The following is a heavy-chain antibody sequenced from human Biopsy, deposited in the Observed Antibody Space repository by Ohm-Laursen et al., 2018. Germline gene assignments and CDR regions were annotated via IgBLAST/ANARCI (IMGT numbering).Heavy chain of an antibody. J-gene: IGHJ1*01. D-gene: IGHD3-9*01. CDR2: NIPILGTG. CDR1: EGTFSNYG. Sequence: SVKVSCKAPEGTFSNYGVNWVRQAPGQGLEWLGGNIPILGTGNYAQKFQDRVTVAADTSTSTATMELRGLRSDDTAVYYCATKLTGYFHHWGQGTLVIVSS. V-gene: IGHV1-69*06. CDR3: ATKLTGYFHH.